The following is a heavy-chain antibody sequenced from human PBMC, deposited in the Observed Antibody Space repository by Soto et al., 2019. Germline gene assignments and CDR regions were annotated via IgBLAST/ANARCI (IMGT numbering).Heavy chain of an antibody. V-gene: IGHV2-5*02. CDR2: IYWDDDK. Sequence: SGPTLMNPTQTLTLTCTFSGFSLSNSGVGVGWIRQPPGKALEWLALIYWDDDKRYSPSLKSRLTITKDTSKNQVVLTMTNMDPVDTATYYCAHSRMIAFGGVIAVNWFDPWGQGTLVTVSS. CDR3: AHSRMIAFGGVIAVNWFDP. D-gene: IGHD3-16*02. J-gene: IGHJ5*02. CDR1: GFSLSNSGVG.